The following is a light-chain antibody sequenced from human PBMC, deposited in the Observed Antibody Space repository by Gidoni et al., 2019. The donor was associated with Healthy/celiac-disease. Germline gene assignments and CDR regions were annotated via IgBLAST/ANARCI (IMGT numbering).Light chain of an antibody. V-gene: IGKV4-1*01. Sequence: DIVMTQSPDSLAVSLGERATINCKSSQSVLYSSNNKNFLAWYQQKPGQPPKLLIYWASTRESGVPDRFSGSGSGTDFTLTISSLQAKDVAVYYCQQYYSNPFTFGPGTKVEI. CDR3: QQYYSNPFT. J-gene: IGKJ3*01. CDR1: QSVLYSSNNKNF. CDR2: WAS.